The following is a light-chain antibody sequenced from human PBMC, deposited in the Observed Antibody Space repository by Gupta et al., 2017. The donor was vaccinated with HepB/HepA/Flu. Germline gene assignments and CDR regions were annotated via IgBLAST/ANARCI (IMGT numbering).Light chain of an antibody. CDR1: QDIEEN. V-gene: IGKV1-33*01. CDR2: DLS. Sequence: DIQMSHSPSSLSAFVGDRATRTCQGSQDIEENKLNWYHQRPGQAPKLLLYDLSKEQAGVPSKFMGSGSARKFTFTISSRQPDDFVTYYCQQVDYHPITFGRGTKVEI. CDR3: QQVDYHPIT. J-gene: IGKJ4*01.